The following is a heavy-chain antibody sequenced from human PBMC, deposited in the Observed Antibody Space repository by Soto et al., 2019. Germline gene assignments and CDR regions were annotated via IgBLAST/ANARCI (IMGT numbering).Heavy chain of an antibody. V-gene: IGHV3-74*03. D-gene: IGHD3-10*01. CDR3: ARLLGGSGSFIDY. CDR2: INSDGSST. Sequence: EVQLVESGGGLVQPGGSLRLSCAASGFIFSGYWMHWVRRAPGKGLVWVSRINSDGSSTTYADSVKGRFTISRDNATNTMYLQMNSLRAEDTAVYYCARLLGGSGSFIDYWGPGTRVTVSS. J-gene: IGHJ4*02. CDR1: GFIFSGYW.